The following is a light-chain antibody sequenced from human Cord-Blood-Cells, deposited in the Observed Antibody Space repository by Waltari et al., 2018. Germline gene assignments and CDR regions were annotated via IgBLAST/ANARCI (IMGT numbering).Light chain of an antibody. V-gene: IGKV3-20*01. J-gene: IGKJ1*01. CDR1: QRVSSSY. Sequence: ETLLTQSPGTLSLSPGERATLSCRASQRVSSSYLAWYQQKPGQAPRLLIYGASSRATGIPDRFSGSGSGTDFTLTISRLEPEDFAVYYCQQYGSSPRTFGQGTKVEIK. CDR3: QQYGSSPRT. CDR2: GAS.